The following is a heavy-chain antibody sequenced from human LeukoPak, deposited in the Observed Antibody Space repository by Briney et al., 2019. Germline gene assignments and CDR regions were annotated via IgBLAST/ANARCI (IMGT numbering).Heavy chain of an antibody. V-gene: IGHV3-64*01. CDR3: ARDWRPRTKYYDFWSVYFFDY. Sequence: GGSLRLSCAASGFTFSSYAMHWVRQAPGKGLEYVSAISSNGDSTYYANSVKGRFTISRDNSKNMLYLQMGSLRAEDMAVYYCARDWRPRTKYYDFWSVYFFDYWGQGTLVTVSS. CDR1: GFTFSSYA. D-gene: IGHD3-3*01. CDR2: ISSNGDST. J-gene: IGHJ4*02.